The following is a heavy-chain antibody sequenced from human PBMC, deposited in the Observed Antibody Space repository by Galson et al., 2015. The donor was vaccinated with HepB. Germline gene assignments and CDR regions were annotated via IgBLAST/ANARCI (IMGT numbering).Heavy chain of an antibody. Sequence: SLRLSCAASGFPFNNSCMTWVRQAPGLGLEWVGRIKSKTDGETTDYAAHGKGRFTIARDDSKNRLYLQMNSLKTEDTAVYHCTTDVYYSTYLSWLDPWGQGTLVTVSS. D-gene: IGHD5/OR15-5a*01. J-gene: IGHJ5*02. V-gene: IGHV3-15*01. CDR2: IKSKTDGETT. CDR3: TTDVYYSTYLSWLDP. CDR1: GFPFNNSC.